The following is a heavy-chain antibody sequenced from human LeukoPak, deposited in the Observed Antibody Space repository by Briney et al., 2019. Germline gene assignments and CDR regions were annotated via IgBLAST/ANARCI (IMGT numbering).Heavy chain of an antibody. Sequence: QPGGSLRLSCAASGFTFSSYGMHWVRQAPGKGLEWVAFIRYDGSNKYYADSVKGRFTISRDNSKNTLYLQMNDLRAEDTGVYFCARDARSHCGTDACYGPYFDYWGQGSLVTVSS. D-gene: IGHD2-2*01. J-gene: IGHJ4*02. CDR1: GFTFSSYG. CDR3: ARDARSHCGTDACYGPYFDY. V-gene: IGHV3-30*02. CDR2: IRYDGSNK.